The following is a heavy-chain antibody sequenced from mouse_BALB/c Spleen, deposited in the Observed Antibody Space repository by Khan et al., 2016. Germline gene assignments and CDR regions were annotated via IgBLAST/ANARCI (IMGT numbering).Heavy chain of an antibody. J-gene: IGHJ3*01. D-gene: IGHD3-1*01. CDR2: IHTSTGEP. Sequence: QFQLVQSGPELKKPGETVKISCKASGYTFTNYGMNWVKQASGKGLKWMGWIHTSTGEPTYAEEFKGRVAFSLETSASTAYLQINNLTCEDTAAYFCARTARATFDYWGQGTLVTVSA. CDR3: ARTARATFDY. V-gene: IGHV9-3*02. CDR1: GYTFTNYG.